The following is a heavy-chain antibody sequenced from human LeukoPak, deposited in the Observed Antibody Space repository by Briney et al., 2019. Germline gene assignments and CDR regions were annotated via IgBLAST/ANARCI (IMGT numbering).Heavy chain of an antibody. CDR2: IYYSGST. CDR3: ASGRGLYSFYAFDI. V-gene: IGHV4-59*01. J-gene: IGHJ3*02. Sequence: SETLSLTCTVSGGSINSYYWSWIRQPPGKGLEWIAYIYYSGSTNYNPSLKSRVTISVDASKNQFSLKLSSVTAADTAVYYCASGRGLYSFYAFDIWGQGTMVTVSS. D-gene: IGHD5-18*01. CDR1: GGSINSYY.